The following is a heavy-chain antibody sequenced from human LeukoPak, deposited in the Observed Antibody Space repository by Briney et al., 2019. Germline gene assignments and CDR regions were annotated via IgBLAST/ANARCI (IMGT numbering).Heavy chain of an antibody. CDR1: GFTFSSYA. D-gene: IGHD1-1*01. Sequence: GGTLRLSCAASGFTFSSYAMTWVRQAPGNGLEWFSTINGTGTSTNYADSVKGQFTISRDNSKNTLYLQMNSLRAEDTAVYYCANWKTGRVMDVWGKGTTVTVSS. CDR2: INGTGTST. V-gene: IGHV3-23*01. J-gene: IGHJ6*03. CDR3: ANWKTGRVMDV.